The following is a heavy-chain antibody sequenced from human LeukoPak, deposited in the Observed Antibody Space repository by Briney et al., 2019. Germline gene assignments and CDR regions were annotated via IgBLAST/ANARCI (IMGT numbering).Heavy chain of an antibody. Sequence: GGSLRLSCAASGFTFSSYGMHLVRQAPGKGLEWVAFIRNDGSNKYYGDSVKGRFTISRDPSKNTVYLQMDSLRPDDTALYYCAKERFDTWGQGTLVIVSS. CDR3: AKERFDT. CDR1: GFTFSSYG. CDR2: IRNDGSNK. J-gene: IGHJ5*02. V-gene: IGHV3-30*02.